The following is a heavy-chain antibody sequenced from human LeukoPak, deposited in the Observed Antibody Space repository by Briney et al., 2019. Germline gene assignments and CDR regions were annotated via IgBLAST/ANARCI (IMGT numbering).Heavy chain of an antibody. CDR2: ISYDGSNK. D-gene: IGHD1-26*01. V-gene: IGHV3-30*04. CDR3: AREGELWELLSGHFDY. Sequence: GGSLRLSCAASGFTFSSYAMSWVRQAPGKGLEWVAVISYDGSNKYYADSVKGRFTISRDNSKNTLYLQMNSLRAEDTAVYYCAREGELWELLSGHFDYWGQGTLVTVSS. CDR1: GFTFSSYA. J-gene: IGHJ4*02.